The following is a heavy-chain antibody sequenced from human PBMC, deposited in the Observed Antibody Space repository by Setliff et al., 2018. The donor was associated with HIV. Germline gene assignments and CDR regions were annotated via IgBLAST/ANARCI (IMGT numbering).Heavy chain of an antibody. V-gene: IGHV3-48*03. CDR2: ISVSGFTI. Sequence: GGSLRLSCAASGFTFRNYDMNWACQAPGKGLEWVSFISVSGFTIHYADSVQGRFTISRDNARNSLSLQLNSLRADDTAVYYCARILDMSSRTRTLYHAMDVWGRGTTVTVSS. CDR1: GFTFRNYD. CDR3: ARILDMSSRTRTLYHAMDV. D-gene: IGHD3-10*01. J-gene: IGHJ6*02.